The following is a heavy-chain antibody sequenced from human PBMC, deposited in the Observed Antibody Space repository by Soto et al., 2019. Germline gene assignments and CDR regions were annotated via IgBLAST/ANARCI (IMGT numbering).Heavy chain of an antibody. CDR3: ARDRIAAHDYYYGMDV. CDR2: IYYSGST. CDR1: GGSIGSNN. J-gene: IGHJ6*02. D-gene: IGHD6-25*01. V-gene: IGHV4-59*01. Sequence: SETLSLKYTVSGGSIGSNNWSLMRQPPGKGLEWIGYIYYSGSTNYNPSLKSRVTISVDTSKNQFSLKLSSVTAADTAVYYCARDRIAAHDYYYGMDVWGQGTTVT.